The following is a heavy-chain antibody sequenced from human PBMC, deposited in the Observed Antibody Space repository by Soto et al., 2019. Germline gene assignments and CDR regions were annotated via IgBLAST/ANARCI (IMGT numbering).Heavy chain of an antibody. J-gene: IGHJ6*02. Sequence: EVQLLESGGALVQPGGSLRLSCAASGYTFSSYAMTWVRQAPGKGLEWVSAISNSGGNTFHADSVKGRFTISRDNSKNTLYLQRNSRRAEDTAVYYCAKDQRGVSAAARMDVWGQGTTVTVSS. CDR3: AKDQRGVSAAARMDV. CDR2: ISNSGGNT. CDR1: GYTFSSYA. D-gene: IGHD6-13*01. V-gene: IGHV3-23*01.